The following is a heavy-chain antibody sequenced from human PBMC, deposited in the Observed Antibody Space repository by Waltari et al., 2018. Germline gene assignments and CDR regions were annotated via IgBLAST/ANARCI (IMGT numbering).Heavy chain of an antibody. CDR3: ARDLDGGTYYGWFDP. CDR2: IYYSGSTKYT. D-gene: IGHD1-26*01. J-gene: IGHJ5*02. Sequence: QVQLQESGPGLVKPSEALSLTCTVSGGSLSGSYWRWIRQPPGQGLEWIGYIYYSGSTKYTNYNPSLKSRVTISLDTSMNQFSLKLTSVTAADTAFYYCARDLDGGTYYGWFDPWGQGTLVTVSS. CDR1: GGSLSGSY. V-gene: IGHV4-59*01.